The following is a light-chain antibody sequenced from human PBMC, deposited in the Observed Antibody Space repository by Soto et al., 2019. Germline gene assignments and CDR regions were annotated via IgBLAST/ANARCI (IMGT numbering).Light chain of an antibody. CDR3: CSWAGSNTFYF. Sequence: QSVLTQPASVSGSPGQSITISCTGTTTDVGSYNLVSWYQQHPGRAPKLMIYEVSRRPSGVSNRFSGSKSGNTASLTISGLQAEDEADYYCCSWAGSNTFYFFGIGTKVTVL. J-gene: IGLJ1*01. CDR2: EVS. CDR1: TTDVGSYNL. V-gene: IGLV2-23*02.